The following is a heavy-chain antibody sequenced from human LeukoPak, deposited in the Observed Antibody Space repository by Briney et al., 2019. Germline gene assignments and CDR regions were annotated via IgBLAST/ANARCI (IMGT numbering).Heavy chain of an antibody. CDR2: IYNNEST. CDR1: SGSMSSHY. D-gene: IGHD3-10*01. V-gene: IGHV4-59*11. J-gene: IGHJ4*02. CDR3: ARGTRGPLVRRITIFDY. Sequence: PSETLSLTCSVSSGSMSSHYWSWLRQPPGKGLEWIGYIYNNESTNYNPSLRSRVTISVGTSENQFSLKLTSVTAADTAVYYCARGTRGPLVRRITIFDYWGQGTLVTVSS.